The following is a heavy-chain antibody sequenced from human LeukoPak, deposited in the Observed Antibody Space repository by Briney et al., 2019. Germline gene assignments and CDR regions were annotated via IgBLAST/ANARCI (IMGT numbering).Heavy chain of an antibody. V-gene: IGHV1-2*02. Sequence: ASVKVSCKASGYTFTSYYMHWVRQAPGQGLEWMGWINPNSGGTNYAQKFQGRVTMTRDTSISTAYMELSRLRSDDTAVYYCARGAVPAAAIQSIDYWGQGTLVTVSS. CDR3: ARGAVPAAAIQSIDY. D-gene: IGHD2-2*01. CDR1: GYTFTSYY. CDR2: INPNSGGT. J-gene: IGHJ4*02.